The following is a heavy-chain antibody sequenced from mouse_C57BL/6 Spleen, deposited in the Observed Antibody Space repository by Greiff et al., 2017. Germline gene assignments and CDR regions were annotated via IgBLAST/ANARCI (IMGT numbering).Heavy chain of an antibody. D-gene: IGHD2-2*01. V-gene: IGHV1-15*01. CDR3: TRESGYDEGLFFFAY. Sequence: VQLVESGAELVRPGASVTLSCKASGYTFTDYEMHWVKQTPVHGLEWIGAIDPETGGTAYNQKFKGKAILTADKSSSTAYMELRSLTSEGSAVYYCTRESGYDEGLFFFAYWGQGTLVTVSA. J-gene: IGHJ3*01. CDR1: GYTFTDYE. CDR2: IDPETGGT.